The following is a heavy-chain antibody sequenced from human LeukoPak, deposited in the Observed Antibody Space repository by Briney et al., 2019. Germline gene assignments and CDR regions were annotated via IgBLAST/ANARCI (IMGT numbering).Heavy chain of an antibody. CDR3: ASSSPIEYYYDSSGYYPMPLEDY. J-gene: IGHJ4*02. D-gene: IGHD3-22*01. CDR1: GFTFSSYG. V-gene: IGHV3-30*03. CDR2: ISYDGSNK. Sequence: GRFLRLSCAASGFTFSSYGMHWVRQAPGKGLEWVAVISYDGSNKYYAGSVKGRFTISRDNSKNTLYLQMNSLRAEDTAVYYCASSSPIEYYYDSSGYYPMPLEDYWGQGTLVTVSS.